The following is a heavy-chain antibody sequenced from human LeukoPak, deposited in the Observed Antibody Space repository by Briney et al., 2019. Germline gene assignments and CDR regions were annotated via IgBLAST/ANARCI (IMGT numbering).Heavy chain of an antibody. CDR3: ARDVPHSGSYYSDY. D-gene: IGHD1-26*01. Sequence: AASVKVSCKASGGAFSSYAISWVRQAPGQGLEWMGGIIPIFGTANYAQKFQGRVTITADESTSTAYMELSSLRSEDTAVYYCARDVPHSGSYYSDYWGQGTLVTVSS. J-gene: IGHJ4*02. V-gene: IGHV1-69*13. CDR1: GGAFSSYA. CDR2: IIPIFGTA.